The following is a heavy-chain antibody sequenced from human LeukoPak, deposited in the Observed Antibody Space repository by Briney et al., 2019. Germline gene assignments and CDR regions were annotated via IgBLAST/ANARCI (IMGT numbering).Heavy chain of an antibody. CDR3: ARDPGAAAGNLWS. V-gene: IGHV3-66*01. D-gene: IGHD6-25*01. CDR1: GLTVSNNY. Sequence: GVSLRLSCVVSGLTVSNNYMTWVRQGPGKGLEWVSLIFSGGGTYYADSVKGRFTISRDSSKNTLYLQMNSLRAEDTALYYCARDPGAAAGNLWSWGQGTLVTVSS. CDR2: IFSGGGT. J-gene: IGHJ5*02.